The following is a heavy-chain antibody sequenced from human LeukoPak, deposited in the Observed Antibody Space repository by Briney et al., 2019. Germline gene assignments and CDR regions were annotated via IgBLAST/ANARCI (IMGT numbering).Heavy chain of an antibody. CDR1: GGXISSSY. CDR3: ARQVTAAAGTNWFDP. D-gene: IGHD6-13*01. CDR2: IYYSGST. Sequence: PSETLSLICTVSGGXISSSYWSWIRQPPGKGLEWIGYIYYSGSTYYKPSLRSRVTMSVDTSKNQLSLKLSSVTAADTAVYYCARQVTAAAGTNWFDPWGQGTLVTVSS. J-gene: IGHJ5*02. V-gene: IGHV4-59*08.